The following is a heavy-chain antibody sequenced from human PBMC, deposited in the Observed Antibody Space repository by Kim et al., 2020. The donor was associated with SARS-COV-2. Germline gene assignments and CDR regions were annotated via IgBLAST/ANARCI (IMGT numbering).Heavy chain of an antibody. V-gene: IGHV4-34*01. D-gene: IGHD2-2*01. CDR2: INHSGST. CDR1: GGSFSGYY. CDR3: ARGRGLGYCSSTSCLHSYYDYMDV. J-gene: IGHJ6*03. Sequence: SETLSLTCAVYGGSFSGYYWSWIRQPPGKGLEWIGEINHSGSTNYNPSLKSRVTISVDTCKNQFSLKLSSVTAADTAVYYCARGRGLGYCSSTSCLHSYYDYMDVWGKGTTVTVSS.